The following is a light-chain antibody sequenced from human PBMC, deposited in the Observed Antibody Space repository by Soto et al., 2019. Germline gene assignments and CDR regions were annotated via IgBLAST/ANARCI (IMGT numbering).Light chain of an antibody. Sequence: QSALTQPASMSESPGQSITISCTGTSSDVGGYNYVSWFQQHPGKAPKLMIYDVNNRPSRVSNRFSGSKSGNTASLTISGLQAEDEADYYCSSYTSRSTRIFGGGTKLTVL. CDR2: DVN. J-gene: IGLJ2*01. V-gene: IGLV2-14*03. CDR1: SSDVGGYNY. CDR3: SSYTSRSTRI.